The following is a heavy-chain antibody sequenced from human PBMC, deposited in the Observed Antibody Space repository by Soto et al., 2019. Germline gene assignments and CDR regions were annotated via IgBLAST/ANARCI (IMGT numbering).Heavy chain of an antibody. CDR3: ARVFYSGCHFLDY. V-gene: IGHV3-66*01. D-gene: IGHD1-26*01. CDR1: GFTVSSNY. J-gene: IGHJ4*02. CDR2: IYSGGST. Sequence: EVQLVESGGGLVQPGGSLRLSCAASGFTVSSNYMSWVRQAPGKGLEWVSVIYSGGSTYYADSVKGRFTISRDNSKNTLYPLLNSLSAQVTAVYYCARVFYSGCHFLDYWGQGTLVTVSS.